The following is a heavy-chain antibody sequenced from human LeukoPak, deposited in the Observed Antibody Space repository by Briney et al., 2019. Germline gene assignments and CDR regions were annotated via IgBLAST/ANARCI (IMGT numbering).Heavy chain of an antibody. D-gene: IGHD1-14*01. J-gene: IGHJ4*02. Sequence: PGGSLRLSCAASGFTFSSYSMNXVRQAPGKGLEWVSYISSSSSTIYYADSVKGRFXXXRDNAKNSLYLQMNSLRDEDTAVYYCARETPEYDWGQGTLVTVSS. CDR1: GFTFSSYS. CDR2: ISSSSSTI. CDR3: ARETPEYD. V-gene: IGHV3-48*02.